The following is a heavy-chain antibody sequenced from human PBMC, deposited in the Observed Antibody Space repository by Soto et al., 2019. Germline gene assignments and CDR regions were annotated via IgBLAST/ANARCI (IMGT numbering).Heavy chain of an antibody. CDR1: GGTFSIYT. J-gene: IGHJ4*02. CDR3: ARDRDNSNWPNFDC. D-gene: IGHD6-13*01. V-gene: IGHV1-69*02. Sequence: QVQLVQSGSEVKKPGSSVKVSCKASGGTFSIYTISWVRQAPGQGLEWMGRVIPIFDVTSYAQRFQGRVTITADKSTTTAYMELSSLRSEDTAVYYCARDRDNSNWPNFDCWGQGTLVTVSS. CDR2: VIPIFDVT.